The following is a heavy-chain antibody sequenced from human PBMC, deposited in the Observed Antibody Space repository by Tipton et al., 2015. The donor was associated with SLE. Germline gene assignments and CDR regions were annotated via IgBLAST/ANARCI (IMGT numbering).Heavy chain of an antibody. V-gene: IGHV3-7*01. Sequence: GSLRLSCVASGFTFSSNWMSGVRQTPGKGLGWVANIKEDGSDKYYVDSVKGRFTISRDNAKNSLYLQMNSLSAEDTAVYYCARDGGSLEDYMDVWGKGTTVTVSS. CDR2: IKEDGSDK. D-gene: IGHD1-26*01. J-gene: IGHJ6*03. CDR1: GFTFSSNW. CDR3: ARDGGSLEDYMDV.